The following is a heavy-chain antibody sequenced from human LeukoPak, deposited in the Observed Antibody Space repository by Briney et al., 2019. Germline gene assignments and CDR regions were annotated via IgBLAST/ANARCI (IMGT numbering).Heavy chain of an antibody. CDR2: IYYSGST. D-gene: IGHD3-10*01. CDR3: ASGRVRGVIRFGN. V-gene: IGHV4-39*01. J-gene: IGHJ4*02. CDR1: GGSISSSSYY. Sequence: KPSETLSLTCTVSGGSISSSSYYWGWIRQPPGKGLEWVGSIYYSGSTFYNPSLKSRVTISVDTSKNQFSLKLSSVTAADTAVYYCASGRVRGVIRFGNWGQGTLVTVSS.